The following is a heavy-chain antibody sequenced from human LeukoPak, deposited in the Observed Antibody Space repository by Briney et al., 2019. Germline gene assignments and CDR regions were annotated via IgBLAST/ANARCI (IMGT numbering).Heavy chain of an antibody. D-gene: IGHD3-10*01. CDR3: AKRGVVIRVFLVGFHKEAYYFDS. Sequence: GGSLRLSCAVSGTTLSNYGMSWVRQAPGKGLEWVAGLSGSGGGTNYADSVQGRLTISRDNPKNTLYLQMNSLRAEDTAVYFCAKRGVVIRVFLVGFHKEAYYFDSWGQGALVTVSS. V-gene: IGHV3-23*01. CDR2: LSGSGGGT. CDR1: GTTLSNYG. J-gene: IGHJ4*02.